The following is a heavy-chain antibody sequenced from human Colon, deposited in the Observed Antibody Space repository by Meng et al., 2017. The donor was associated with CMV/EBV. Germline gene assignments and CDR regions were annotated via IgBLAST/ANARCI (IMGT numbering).Heavy chain of an antibody. D-gene: IGHD3-3*01. CDR3: AHRRTIFGGFDP. CDR1: GFFLNTSTVA. CDR2: FYWNDDQ. Sequence: TFSGFFLNTSTVAVGWLRQPPGKALEWLALFYWNDDQRYSPSLRNRLTITKDTSKNQLVLTMTNMDPVDTATYFCAHRRTIFGGFDPWGQGSLVTVSS. V-gene: IGHV2-5*01. J-gene: IGHJ5*02.